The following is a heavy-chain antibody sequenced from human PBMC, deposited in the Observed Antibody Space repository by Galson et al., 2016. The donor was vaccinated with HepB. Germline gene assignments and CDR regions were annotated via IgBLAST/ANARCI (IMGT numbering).Heavy chain of an antibody. CDR1: GFSFSNYD. V-gene: IGHV3-13*01. CDR2: IYTAGDT. Sequence: SLRLSCAASGFSFSNYDMYWVRQAPGKGLEWVSSIYTAGDTYYEDSVEGRFTVSRENAKDSLYLHMNRRRAGDTAVYYCVRGSYTNDWYRTSAYDFGLDVRGKGTPVTVSS. CDR3: VRGSYTNDWYRTSAYDFGLDV. D-gene: IGHD6-19*01. J-gene: IGHJ6*04.